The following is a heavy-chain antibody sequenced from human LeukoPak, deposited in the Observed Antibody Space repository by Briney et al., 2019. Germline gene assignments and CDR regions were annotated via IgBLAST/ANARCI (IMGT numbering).Heavy chain of an antibody. CDR3: ARESSSSGDFDY. V-gene: IGHV3-49*04. J-gene: IGHJ4*02. D-gene: IGHD6-6*01. CDR2: IRSKAYGGTT. CDR1: GFTFGDYA. Sequence: GGSLRLSCTASGFTFGDYAMSWVRQAPGKGLEWVGFIRSKAYGGTTEYAASVKGRFTISRDDSKSIAYLQMNSLKTEDTAVYYCARESSSSGDFDYWGQGTLVTVSS.